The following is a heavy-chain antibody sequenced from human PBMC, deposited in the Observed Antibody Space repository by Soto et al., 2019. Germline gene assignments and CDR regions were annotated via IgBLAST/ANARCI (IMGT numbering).Heavy chain of an antibody. CDR2: INHSGST. CDR3: ARGTYRGQVTGGYYYALGY. J-gene: IGHJ4*02. D-gene: IGHD3-22*01. Sequence: QVQLQQGGAGLLKPSETLSLTCAVYGGSFSGYYWSWIRQPPGKGLECIGEINHSGSTNYNPSLKSRVTLSVDTYKNQFSRKLSSVTAADTAVYYCARGTYRGQVTGGYYYALGYWGKVTRVTVSS. V-gene: IGHV4-34*01. CDR1: GGSFSGYY.